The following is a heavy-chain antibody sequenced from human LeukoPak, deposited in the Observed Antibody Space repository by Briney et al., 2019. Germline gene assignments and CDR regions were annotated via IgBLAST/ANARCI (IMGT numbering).Heavy chain of an antibody. CDR2: IYQIGNT. J-gene: IGHJ4*02. V-gene: IGHV4-59*08. D-gene: IGHD2-21*01. CDR3: ARHEFASPFDS. Sequence: PSETLSLTCTVSGGSISSYYWSWIRQPPGKGLEWITYIYQIGNTDYNPSLKSRVTISLDTSKNQFPLQLSSVTAADTAVYYCARHEFASPFDSWGQGTLVTVSS. CDR1: GGSISSYY.